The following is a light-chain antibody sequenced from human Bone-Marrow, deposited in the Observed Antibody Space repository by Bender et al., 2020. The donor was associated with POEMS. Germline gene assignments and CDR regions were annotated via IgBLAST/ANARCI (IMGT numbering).Light chain of an antibody. CDR3: QSYDNSLSGVV. Sequence: QSALTQPPSASGSPGQSVTISCTGTSSDVGGHNVVSWYQQHPGKVPKLLIYEVIKRPSGVSNRFSGSKSGNTASLTISGLQAEDEADYYCQSYDNSLSGVVFGGGTKLTVL. J-gene: IGLJ2*01. CDR1: SSDVGGHNV. CDR2: EVI. V-gene: IGLV2-8*01.